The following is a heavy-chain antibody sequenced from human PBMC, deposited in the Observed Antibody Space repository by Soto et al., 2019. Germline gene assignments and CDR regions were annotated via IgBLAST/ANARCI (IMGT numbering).Heavy chain of an antibody. CDR1: GCSISSSNW. CDR2: IYHSGST. D-gene: IGHD3-22*01. J-gene: IGHJ6*02. V-gene: IGHV4-4*02. CDR3: ARSPDSSGYYPRWYYYGXDV. Sequence: SETLSLTCAVSGCSISSSNWWSWVRQPPGKGLEWIGEIYHSGSTNYNPSLKSRVTISVDKSKNQFSLKLSSVTAADTAVYYCARSPDSSGYYPRWYYYGXDVWGQGTTVTVSS.